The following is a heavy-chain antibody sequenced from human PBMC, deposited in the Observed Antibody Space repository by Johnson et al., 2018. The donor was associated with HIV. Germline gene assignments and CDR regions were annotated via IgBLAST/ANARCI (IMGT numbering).Heavy chain of an antibody. D-gene: IGHD3-3*01. Sequence: VQLVESGGGLVQPGGSLRLSCAASGFTFSSYWMSWVRQAPGKGLEWVANIKQDGSEKYYVDSVKGRFPISRDNAKNSLYLQMNTLRADDTAVYYCARAFEVGPSERVVDGFDIWGQGTMVTVSS. V-gene: IGHV3-7*03. CDR1: GFTFSSYW. J-gene: IGHJ3*02. CDR3: ARAFEVGPSERVVDGFDI. CDR2: IKQDGSEK.